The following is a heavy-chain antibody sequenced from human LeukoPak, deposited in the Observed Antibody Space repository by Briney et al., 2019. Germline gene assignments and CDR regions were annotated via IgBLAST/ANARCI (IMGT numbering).Heavy chain of an antibody. CDR2: ISSGRTYI. CDR1: AFTFSTYN. D-gene: IGHD4-17*01. CDR3: ARATTVTTYLDY. J-gene: IGHJ4*02. V-gene: IGHV3-21*01. Sequence: GGSLRLSCAASAFTFSTYNMNWVRQAPGKGLEWVSSISSGRTYIYFTDSLKGRFTISRDNAKNTLYLQMNSLRAEDTAVYYCARATTVTTYLDYWGQGTLVTVSS.